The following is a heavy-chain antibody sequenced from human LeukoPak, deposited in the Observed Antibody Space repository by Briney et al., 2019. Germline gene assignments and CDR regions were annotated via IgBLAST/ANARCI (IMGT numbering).Heavy chain of an antibody. J-gene: IGHJ5*02. D-gene: IGHD3-10*01. CDR1: GGSFSGYY. CDR2: IYHSGST. V-gene: IGHV4-34*01. CDR3: ARMDDVYYYGSRSISPGWVDP. Sequence: PSETLSLTCAVYGGSFSGYYWSWIRRPPGKGLEWIGSIYHSGSTYYNPSLKSRITISVDTSKNKFSLKLASVTAADTAVYYCARMDDVYYYGSRSISPGWVDPWGQGTLVTVSS.